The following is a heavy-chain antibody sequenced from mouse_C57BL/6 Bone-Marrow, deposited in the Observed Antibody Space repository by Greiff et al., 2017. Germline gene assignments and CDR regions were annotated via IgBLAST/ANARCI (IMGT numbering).Heavy chain of an antibody. CDR3: APGAYGSY. D-gene: IGHD1-1*01. V-gene: IGHV1-82*01. J-gene: IGHJ2*01. CDR1: GYAFSSSW. CDR2: IYPGDGDT. Sequence: QVTLKVSGPELVKPGASVKISCKASGYAFSSSWMNWVKQRPGKGLEWIGRIYPGDGDTNYNGKFKGKATLTADKSSSTAYMQLSSLTSEGSAVYFCAPGAYGSYWGQGTTLTVSS.